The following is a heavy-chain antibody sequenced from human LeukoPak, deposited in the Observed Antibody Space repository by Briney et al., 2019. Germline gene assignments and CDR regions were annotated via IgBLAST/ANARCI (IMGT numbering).Heavy chain of an antibody. V-gene: IGHV3-66*03. CDR3: AREGLVDYYGSGTYGRYFDY. CDR1: GFTVSSNS. J-gene: IGHJ4*02. CDR2: IYSDNT. Sequence: GGSLRLSCTVSGFTVSSNSMSWVRQAPGKGLEWVSFIYSDNTHYSDSVKGRFTISRDNSKNTLYLQMNSLRAEDTAVYYCAREGLVDYYGSGTYGRYFDYWGQGTLVTVSS. D-gene: IGHD3-10*01.